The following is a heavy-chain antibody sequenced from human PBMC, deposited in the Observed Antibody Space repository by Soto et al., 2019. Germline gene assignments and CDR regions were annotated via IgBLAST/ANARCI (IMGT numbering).Heavy chain of an antibody. CDR1: GFTFSSYA. CDR2: ISYDGSNK. J-gene: IGHJ6*02. Sequence: QVQLVESGGGVVQPGRSLRLSCAASGFTFSSYAMHWVRQAPGKGLEWVAVISYDGSNKYYADSVKGRFTISRDNSKNTLYLQMNSLRAEDTAGYYCARDYMVRGGGVWGQGTTVTVSS. V-gene: IGHV3-30-3*01. CDR3: ARDYMVRGGGV. D-gene: IGHD3-10*01.